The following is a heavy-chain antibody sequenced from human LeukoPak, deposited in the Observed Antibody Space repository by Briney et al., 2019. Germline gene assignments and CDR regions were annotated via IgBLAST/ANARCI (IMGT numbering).Heavy chain of an antibody. D-gene: IGHD2-21*02. CDR3: ARQQAYCGGDCWWFDP. J-gene: IGHJ5*02. CDR1: GFTVSSNH. Sequence: GSLRLSCAASGFTVSSNHMSWVRQAPGKGLEWIGEIYHSGSTNYNPSLKSRVTISVDKSKNQFSLKLSSVTAADTAVYYCARQQAYCGGDCWWFDPWGQGTLVTVSS. CDR2: IYHSGST. V-gene: IGHV4-4*02.